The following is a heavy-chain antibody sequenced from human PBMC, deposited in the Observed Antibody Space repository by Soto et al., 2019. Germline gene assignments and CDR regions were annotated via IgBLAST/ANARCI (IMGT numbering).Heavy chain of an antibody. Sequence: EVHLLESGGGLVQPGGSLRLSCAASGFTFSSYDMSWVRQAPGKGLEWVSVISDSGDTTHYVDSVKGRFTTSRDNSMNTLFLQMNTLRADDTAVYFCAKGNLYDPLKYGMDVWGQGTTVTVSS. CDR3: AKGNLYDPLKYGMDV. CDR1: GFTFSSYD. V-gene: IGHV3-23*01. CDR2: ISDSGDTT. J-gene: IGHJ6*02. D-gene: IGHD2-8*01.